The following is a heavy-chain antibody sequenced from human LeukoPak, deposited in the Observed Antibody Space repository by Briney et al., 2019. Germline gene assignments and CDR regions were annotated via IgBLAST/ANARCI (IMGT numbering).Heavy chain of an antibody. Sequence: GESLKISCEGSGSRFASYWIGWVRQMPGKGLEWMGNIYPGDSDTRYSPSFQGQVTISADKSIATAYLQWSSLKASDTAMYYCARGNHCGSTSCALDYWGQGTLVTVSS. CDR3: ARGNHCGSTSCALDY. CDR1: GSRFASYW. J-gene: IGHJ4*02. CDR2: IYPGDSDT. V-gene: IGHV5-51*01. D-gene: IGHD2-2*01.